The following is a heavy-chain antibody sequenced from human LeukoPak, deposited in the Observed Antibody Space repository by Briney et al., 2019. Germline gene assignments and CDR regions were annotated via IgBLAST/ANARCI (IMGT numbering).Heavy chain of an antibody. CDR3: ARDHGAPAAPDY. CDR1: GYTFTGYY. J-gene: IGHJ4*02. V-gene: IGHV1-2*02. D-gene: IGHD2-2*01. Sequence: ASVKVSCKASGYTFTGYYMHWVRQPPGQGPEWMGWIHPNSGATNYAQKFQGRVTMTRDTSISTAYMELTSLRSDDTAVYYCARDHGAPAAPDYWGRGTLVTVSS. CDR2: IHPNSGAT.